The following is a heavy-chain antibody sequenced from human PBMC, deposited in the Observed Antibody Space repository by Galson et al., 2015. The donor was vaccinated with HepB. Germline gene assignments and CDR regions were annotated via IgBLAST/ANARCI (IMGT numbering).Heavy chain of an antibody. J-gene: IGHJ3*01. Sequence: SLRLSCAASGLTFSSYTMNWVRQTPGKGLQWVSYISTNGATIHYADSVKGRFTIARDNAKNTMWLQMSSLRADDTAVYYCATTKFGSGAYCTFELWGQGTLVTVSS. CDR3: ATTKFGSGAYCTFEL. D-gene: IGHD2-21*02. CDR2: ISTNGATI. V-gene: IGHV3-48*04. CDR1: GLTFSSYT.